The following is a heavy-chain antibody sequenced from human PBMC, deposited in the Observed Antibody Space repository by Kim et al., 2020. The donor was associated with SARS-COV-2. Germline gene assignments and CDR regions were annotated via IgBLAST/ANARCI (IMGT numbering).Heavy chain of an antibody. CDR2: IYYSGRT. V-gene: IGHV4-30-4*01. J-gene: IGHJ6*02. Sequence: SETLSPTCTVSGGYITTGDFYWSWIRQPPGKGLEWIGYIYYSGRTDYNPSLKSRFTISFDTSKNQFSLKVRSVTAADTAVYYCLAMTPNHYYYGMDVWGQGTTVTVSS. CDR3: LAMTPNHYYYGMDV. CDR1: GGYITTGDFY.